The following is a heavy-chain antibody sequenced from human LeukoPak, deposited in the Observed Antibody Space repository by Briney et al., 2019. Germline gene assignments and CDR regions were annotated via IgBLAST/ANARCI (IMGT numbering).Heavy chain of an antibody. CDR1: GGSISSGSYW. Sequence: SQTLSLTCTVSGGSISSGSYWWSWIRQHPERGLEWIGYHYYSGNTYYNPSLKSRVTISVDTSKNQFSLKLSPVTAADTAVYYCARLHDGYRYGADYWGQGTLVTAS. J-gene: IGHJ4*02. CDR3: ARLHDGYRYGADY. D-gene: IGHD5-18*01. V-gene: IGHV4-30-4*08. CDR2: HYYSGNT.